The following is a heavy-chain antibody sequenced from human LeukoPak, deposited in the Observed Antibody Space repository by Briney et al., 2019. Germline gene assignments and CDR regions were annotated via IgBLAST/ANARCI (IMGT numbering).Heavy chain of an antibody. Sequence: GGSLRLSCAASGFTFNSYGMHWVRQAPGKGLEWVAFIRYDGSNKYYADSVKGRFTISRDNVKNSLDLQMNSLRADDTAFYYCARDTLGEGEDANYAVYYFDFWGQGTVVTVSS. D-gene: IGHD4/OR15-4a*01. CDR3: ARDTLGEGEDANYAVYYFDF. CDR1: GFTFNSYG. J-gene: IGHJ4*02. V-gene: IGHV3-30*02. CDR2: IRYDGSNK.